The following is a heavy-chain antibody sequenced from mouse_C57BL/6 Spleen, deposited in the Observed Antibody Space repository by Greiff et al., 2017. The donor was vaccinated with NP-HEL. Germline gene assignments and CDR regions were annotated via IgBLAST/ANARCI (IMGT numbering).Heavy chain of an antibody. CDR3: ARSEQLRSLFAY. J-gene: IGHJ3*01. D-gene: IGHD3-2*02. CDR1: GYAFSSSW. V-gene: IGHV1-82*01. CDR2: IYPGDGDT. Sequence: QVQLQQSGPELVKPGASVKISCKASGYAFSSSWMNWVKRRPGKGLEWIGRIYPGDGDTNYNGKFKGKATLTADKSSSTAYMQLSSLTSEDSAVYFCARSEQLRSLFAYWGQGTLVTVSA.